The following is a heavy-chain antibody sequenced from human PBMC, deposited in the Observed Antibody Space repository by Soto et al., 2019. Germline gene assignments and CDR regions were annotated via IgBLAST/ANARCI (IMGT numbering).Heavy chain of an antibody. J-gene: IGHJ4*02. D-gene: IGHD2-2*01. CDR2: INAGNGNT. CDR1: GYTFTSYV. CDR3: TRCNTGKKSPDDY. Sequence: QVQLVQSGAEEKKPGASVMVSCKASGYTFTSYVMHWVRQAPGQRLGCMGWINAGNGNTKYSQKFQGRVTITRDTSANTAYLELSSMRAEDTAVYYCTRCNTGKKSPDDYWGQGTLVTVSS. V-gene: IGHV1-3*05.